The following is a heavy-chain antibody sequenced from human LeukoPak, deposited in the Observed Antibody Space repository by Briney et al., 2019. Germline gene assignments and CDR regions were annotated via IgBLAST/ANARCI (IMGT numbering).Heavy chain of an antibody. J-gene: IGHJ6*04. CDR2: IYYSGST. V-gene: IGHV4-30-4*08. CDR3: ARDNPSRFCMDV. Sequence: KASETLSLTCTVSGGSISSGDYYWSWIRQPPGKGLEWIGYIYYSGSTYYNPSLKSRVTISVDTSKNQFSLKLSSVTAADTAVYYCARDNPSRFCMDVWGKGTTVTVSS. CDR1: GGSISSGDYY. D-gene: IGHD6-6*01.